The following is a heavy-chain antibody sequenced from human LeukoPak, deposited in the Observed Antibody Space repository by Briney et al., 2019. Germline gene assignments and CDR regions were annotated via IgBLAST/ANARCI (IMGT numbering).Heavy chain of an antibody. V-gene: IGHV4-34*01. CDR1: GGSFSGYY. J-gene: IGHJ4*02. Sequence: PSETLSLTCALYGGSFSGYYWSWIRQPPGKGLEWIGEINHSGSTNYNSSLKSRVTISVDASTNQFSLKLSSVTAADTAVYYCTISFVGGATDYWGQGTLVTVSS. CDR2: INHSGST. CDR3: TISFVGGATDY. D-gene: IGHD2-21*01.